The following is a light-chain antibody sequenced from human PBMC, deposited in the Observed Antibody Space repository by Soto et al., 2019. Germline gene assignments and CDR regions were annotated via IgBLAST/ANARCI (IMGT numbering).Light chain of an antibody. CDR2: DAS. V-gene: IGKV1-33*01. CDR1: PGARNY. CDR3: RQLDKLPPLS. Sequence: DVQLTQSPSSLSSSVGSRVTFTCRSIPGARNYLNGDQKKSGQAPHLLIHDASNLQTGVPPRCSGSGSGTDFSFTISSLLPEDIAISYCRQLDKLPPLSVGQGTKVDI. J-gene: IGKJ1*01.